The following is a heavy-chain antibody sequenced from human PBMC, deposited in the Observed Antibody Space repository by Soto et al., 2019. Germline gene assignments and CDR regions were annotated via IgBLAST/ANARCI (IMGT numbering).Heavy chain of an antibody. D-gene: IGHD6-13*01. V-gene: IGHV3-23*01. CDR3: AKIPHSSSWYCDAFDI. J-gene: IGHJ3*02. Sequence: EVQLLESGGGLVQPGGSLRLSCAASGFTFSSYAMSWVRQAPGKGLEWVSAISGSGGSTYYADSVKGRFTISRDNSKNTLYLQMNRLRAEDTAVYYCAKIPHSSSWYCDAFDIWGQGTMVTGSS. CDR2: ISGSGGST. CDR1: GFTFSSYA.